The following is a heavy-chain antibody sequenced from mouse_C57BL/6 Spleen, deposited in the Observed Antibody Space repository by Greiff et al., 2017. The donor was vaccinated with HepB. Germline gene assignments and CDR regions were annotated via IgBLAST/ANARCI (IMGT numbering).Heavy chain of an antibody. V-gene: IGHV5-17*01. CDR1: GFTFSDYG. CDR3: ARECNYLYYYAMDY. CDR2: ISSGSSTI. Sequence: EVMLVESGGGLVKPGGSLKLSCAASGFTFSDYGMHWVRQAPEKGLEWVAYISSGSSTIYYADTVKGRFTISRDNAKNTLFLQMTSLRSEDTAMYYCARECNYLYYYAMDYWGQGTSVTVSS. D-gene: IGHD2-1*01. J-gene: IGHJ4*01.